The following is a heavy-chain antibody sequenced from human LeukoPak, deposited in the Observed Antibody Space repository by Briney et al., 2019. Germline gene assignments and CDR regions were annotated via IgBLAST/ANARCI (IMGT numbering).Heavy chain of an antibody. J-gene: IGHJ6*02. CDR1: GYTFTGYY. V-gene: IGHV1-2*02. D-gene: IGHD6-6*01. CDR3: ARVYSSSYYYGMDV. Sequence: ASVKVSCTASGYTFTGYYMHWVRQAPGQGLEWMGWINPNSGGTNYAQKFQGRVTMTRDTSISTAYMELSRLRSDDTAVYYCARVYSSSYYYGMDVWGQGTTVTVSS. CDR2: INPNSGGT.